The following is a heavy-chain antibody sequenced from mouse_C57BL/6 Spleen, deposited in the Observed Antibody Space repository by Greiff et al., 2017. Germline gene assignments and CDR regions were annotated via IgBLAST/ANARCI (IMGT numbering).Heavy chain of an antibody. CDR3: ARALPFDY. V-gene: IGHV1-82*01. J-gene: IGHJ2*01. Sequence: QVHVKQSGPELVKPGASVKISCKASGYAFSSSWMNWVKQRPGKGLEWIGRIYPGDGDTNYNGKFKGKATLTADKSSSTAYMPLSSLTSEDSAVYFCARALPFDYWGQGTTLSVSS. D-gene: IGHD2-1*01. CDR1: GYAFSSSW. CDR2: IYPGDGDT.